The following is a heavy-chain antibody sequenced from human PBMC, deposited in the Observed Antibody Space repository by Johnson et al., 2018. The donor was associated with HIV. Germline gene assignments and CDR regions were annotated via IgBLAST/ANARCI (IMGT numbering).Heavy chain of an antibody. CDR3: AKRHGPIVGATHDGFDI. J-gene: IGHJ3*02. V-gene: IGHV3-23*04. CDR1: GFTFSSYA. D-gene: IGHD1-26*01. Sequence: VQLVESGGGLVQPGGSLRLSCVASGFTFSSYAMSWVRQAPGKGLEWVSVISEGGNSAYYTDSVEGRFTISRDNSKNTLYLQMYGLRAEDTAVYYCAKRHGPIVGATHDGFDIWGQGTMVTVSS. CDR2: ISEGGNSA.